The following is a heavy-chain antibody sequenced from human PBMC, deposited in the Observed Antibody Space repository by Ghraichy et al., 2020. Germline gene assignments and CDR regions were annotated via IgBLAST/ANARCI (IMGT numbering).Heavy chain of an antibody. CDR1: GGSIGSYY. CDR2: IHDSGST. V-gene: IGHV4-59*01. D-gene: IGHD1-14*01. CDR3: ARGTMGYDYYGMDV. Sequence: SETLSLTCNVPGGSIGSYYWSWIRQPPGKGLDWIGYIHDSGSTNYNPSLKSRVTTSVDTSKNQFSLKLSSVTAADTAVYFCARGTMGYDYYGMDVWGQGTTVTVSS. J-gene: IGHJ6*02.